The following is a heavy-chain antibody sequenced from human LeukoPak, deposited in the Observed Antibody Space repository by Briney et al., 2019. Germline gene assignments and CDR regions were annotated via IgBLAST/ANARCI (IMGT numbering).Heavy chain of an antibody. D-gene: IGHD1-26*01. CDR1: GFTFSNYG. Sequence: GRSLRLSCAASGFTFSNYGMHWVRQAPGKGLEWVAVISYDGNNNYYADSVKGRFTISRDNSKNTMYLQMNSLRAEDTAVYYCAKAYYRSGIVGANDVFDIWGQGTMVTVSS. J-gene: IGHJ3*02. CDR2: ISYDGNNN. V-gene: IGHV3-30*18. CDR3: AKAYYRSGIVGANDVFDI.